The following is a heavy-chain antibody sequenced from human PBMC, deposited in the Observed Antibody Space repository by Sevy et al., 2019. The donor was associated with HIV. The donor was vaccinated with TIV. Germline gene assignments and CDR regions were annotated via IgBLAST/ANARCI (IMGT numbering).Heavy chain of an antibody. D-gene: IGHD4-17*01. J-gene: IGHJ6*03. V-gene: IGHV4-34*01. Sequence: SETLSLTCAVYGGSFSGYYWSWIRQPPGKGLEWIEEINHSGSTNYNPSLKSRVTISVDTSKNQFSLKLSSVTAADTAVYYCARDYGDYVDYYYYYYMDVWGKGTTVTVSS. CDR2: INHSGST. CDR1: GGSFSGYY. CDR3: ARDYGDYVDYYYYYYMDV.